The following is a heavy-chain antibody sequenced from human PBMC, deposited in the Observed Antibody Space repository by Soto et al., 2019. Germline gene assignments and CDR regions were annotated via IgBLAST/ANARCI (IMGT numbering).Heavy chain of an antibody. D-gene: IGHD6-19*01. CDR1: GFTFSSYA. Sequence: GGSLRLSCAASGFTFSSYAMSWVRQAPGKGLEWVSGISGSGGTTYYADSVKGRFTISRDNSKNTLYLQMSSLRAEDTAVYYCAKVQIGSGWPYYFDCWGQGTLVTVSS. V-gene: IGHV3-23*01. CDR3: AKVQIGSGWPYYFDC. J-gene: IGHJ4*02. CDR2: ISGSGGTT.